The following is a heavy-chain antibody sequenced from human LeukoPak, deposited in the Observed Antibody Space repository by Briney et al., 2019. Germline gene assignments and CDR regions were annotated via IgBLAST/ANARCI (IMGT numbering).Heavy chain of an antibody. CDR2: INPSGGSA. D-gene: IGHD5-12*01. CDR3: ARDRFKGGYDYYYYGMDV. J-gene: IGHJ6*02. CDR1: GYTFTSYY. V-gene: IGHV1-46*01. Sequence: ASVKVSCKAPGYTFTSYYMHWVRQAPGQGLEWMGIINPSGGSATYAQKFQGGVTMTRDTSTSTVYMELSSLRSEDTAVYYCARDRFKGGYDYYYYGMDVWGQGTTVTVSS.